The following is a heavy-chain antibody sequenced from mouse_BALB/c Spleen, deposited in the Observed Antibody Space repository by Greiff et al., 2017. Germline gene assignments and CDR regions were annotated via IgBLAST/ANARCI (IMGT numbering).Heavy chain of an antibody. V-gene: IGHV5-17*02. CDR3: ARSDSHY. CDR1: GFTFSSFG. CDR2: ISSGSSTI. Sequence: EVMLVESGGGLVQPGGSRKLSCAASGFTFSSFGMHWVRQAPEKGLEWVAYISSGSSTIYYADTVKGRFTISRDNPKNTLFLQMTSLRSEDTAMYYCARSDSHYWGQGTTLTVSS. J-gene: IGHJ2*01.